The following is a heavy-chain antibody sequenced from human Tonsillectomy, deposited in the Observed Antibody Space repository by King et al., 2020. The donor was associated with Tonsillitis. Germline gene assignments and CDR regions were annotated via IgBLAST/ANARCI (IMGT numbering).Heavy chain of an antibody. V-gene: IGHV3-20*01. CDR3: AGVAFGGVIGPFDY. J-gene: IGHJ4*02. Sequence: VQLVESGGGVVRPGGSLRLSCAASGFTFDDYGMSWVRQAPGKGLEWVSGINWNGGSTGYADSLKGRFTISRDNAKNSLYLQMNSLRAEDTALYHCAGVAFGGVIGPFDYWGQGTPVTVSS. D-gene: IGHD3-16*02. CDR1: GFTFDDYG. CDR2: INWNGGST.